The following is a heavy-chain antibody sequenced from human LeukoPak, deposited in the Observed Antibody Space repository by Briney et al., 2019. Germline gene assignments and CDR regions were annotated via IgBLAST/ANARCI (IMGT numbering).Heavy chain of an antibody. D-gene: IGHD4-17*01. V-gene: IGHV3-9*01. J-gene: IGHJ3*02. CDR1: GLVFSTYA. CDR3: AKALLTTVTTLGPTGDDAFDI. Sequence: PGGSLRLSCVASGLVFSTYAINWVRQAPGKGLEWVSGISWNSGSIGYADSVKGRFTISRDNAKNSLYLQMNSLRAEDTALYYCAKALLTTVTTLGPTGDDAFDIWGQGTMVTVSS. CDR2: ISWNSGSI.